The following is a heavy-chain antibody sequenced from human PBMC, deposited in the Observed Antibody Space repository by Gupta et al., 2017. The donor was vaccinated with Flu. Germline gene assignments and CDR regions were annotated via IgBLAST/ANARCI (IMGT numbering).Heavy chain of an antibody. CDR3: ARGFPGYCRDNNCFLPLFDY. Sequence: WVRQAPGQGPEWMGWLNCKSGDTEYGQNFQGRVTMTRDTSISTVYMELSGLKSDDTALYFCARGFPGYCRDNNCFLPLFDYWGQGTVITVSS. CDR2: LNCKSGDT. J-gene: IGHJ4*02. V-gene: IGHV1-2*02. D-gene: IGHD2-15*01.